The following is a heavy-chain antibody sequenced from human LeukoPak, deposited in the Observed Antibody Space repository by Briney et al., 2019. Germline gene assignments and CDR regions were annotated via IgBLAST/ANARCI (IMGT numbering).Heavy chain of an antibody. CDR3: AKDTDSSGYYWDY. CDR1: GFTFSSYA. CDR2: ISGSGGST. Sequence: GGSLRLSCAASGFTFSSYAMSWVRQAPGKGLEWVSTISGSGGSTYYADSVKGRFTISRDNSKNTLYLQMNSLRAEDTAVYYCAKDTDSSGYYWDYWGQGTLVTVSS. J-gene: IGHJ4*02. D-gene: IGHD3-22*01. V-gene: IGHV3-23*01.